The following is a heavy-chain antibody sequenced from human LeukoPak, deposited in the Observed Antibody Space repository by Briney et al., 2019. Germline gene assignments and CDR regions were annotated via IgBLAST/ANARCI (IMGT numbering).Heavy chain of an antibody. Sequence: ASVKVSCKASGYAFTGYYMHWVRQAPGQGLEWMGWINPNSGGTNYAQKFQGRVTMTRDTSISTAYMELSRLRSDDTAVYYCARDSTRGVYYYDSSGYEIDYWGQGTLVTVSS. V-gene: IGHV1-2*02. CDR1: GYAFTGYY. CDR3: ARDSTRGVYYYDSSGYEIDY. J-gene: IGHJ4*02. D-gene: IGHD3-22*01. CDR2: INPNSGGT.